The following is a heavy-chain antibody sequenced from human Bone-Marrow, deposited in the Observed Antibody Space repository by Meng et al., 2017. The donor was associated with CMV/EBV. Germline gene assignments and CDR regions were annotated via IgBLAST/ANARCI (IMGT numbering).Heavy chain of an antibody. CDR1: GFTFSSYS. CDR3: ARERVRFLREGVDY. CDR2: ISSSSSYI. J-gene: IGHJ4*02. Sequence: GGSLRLSCAASGFTFSSYSMNWVRQAPGKGLEWVSSISSSSSYIYYADSVKGRFTISRDNAKNSLYLQMNSLRAEDTAVYYCARERVRFLREGVDYCGKGTLVTVSS. V-gene: IGHV3-21*01. D-gene: IGHD3-3*01.